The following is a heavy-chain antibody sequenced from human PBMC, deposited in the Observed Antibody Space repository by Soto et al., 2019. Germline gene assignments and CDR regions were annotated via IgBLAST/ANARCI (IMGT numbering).Heavy chain of an antibody. CDR3: ARDPGY. J-gene: IGHJ4*02. CDR1: GGSICSYY. Sequence: PSETLSLTCTVSGGSICSYYWSWIRQPPGKGLEWIGYIYHSGSTYYNPSLKSRVTISVDRSKNQFSLKLSSVTAADTAVYYCARDPGYWGQGTLVTVSS. V-gene: IGHV4-59*12. CDR2: IYHSGST.